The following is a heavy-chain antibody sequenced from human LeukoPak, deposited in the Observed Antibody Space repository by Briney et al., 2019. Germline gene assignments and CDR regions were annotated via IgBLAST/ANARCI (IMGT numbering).Heavy chain of an antibody. V-gene: IGHV3-7*03. J-gene: IGHJ4*02. CDR1: GFTFSTYW. D-gene: IGHD3-10*01. Sequence: GGSLRLSCAASGFTFSTYWMTWVRQAPGKGLEWVANIKQDGSEKYYVDSVRGRFTISRDNAKNSLYLQMNSLRAEDTAVYYCAKEITMIRGVIKLGFDYWGQGTLVTVSS. CDR2: IKQDGSEK. CDR3: AKEITMIRGVIKLGFDY.